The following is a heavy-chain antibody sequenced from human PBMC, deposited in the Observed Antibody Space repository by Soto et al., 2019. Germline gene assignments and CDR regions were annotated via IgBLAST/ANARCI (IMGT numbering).Heavy chain of an antibody. V-gene: IGHV4-59*01. Sequence: QVQLQESGPGLVKPSETLSLTCTVSGGSISSYFWSWIRQPPGKGLEWIGYIYHGGSTNYNPSLKSRVTITVDTSKDQFSLKLSSVTAADTAVYYCARDFSVRGTGGMDVWGQGTTVIVSS. CDR2: IYHGGST. CDR3: ARDFSVRGTGGMDV. J-gene: IGHJ6*02. D-gene: IGHD3-10*01. CDR1: GGSISSYF.